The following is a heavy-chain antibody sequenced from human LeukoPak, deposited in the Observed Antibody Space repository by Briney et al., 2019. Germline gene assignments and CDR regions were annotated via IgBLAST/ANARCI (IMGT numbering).Heavy chain of an antibody. D-gene: IGHD3-10*01. CDR3: AKRSMVRGVQFDAFDL. J-gene: IGHJ3*01. CDR2: ISTSSSYI. V-gene: IGHV3-21*06. Sequence: PGGSLRLSCAASGFTFSRYSMNWVRQAPGKGLAGVSSISTSSSYIYYADSVKVRFTNSRYNAKNALYLQMNSLRAEDTAVYYCAKRSMVRGVQFDAFDLWGQGTIVTVSS. CDR1: GFTFSRYS.